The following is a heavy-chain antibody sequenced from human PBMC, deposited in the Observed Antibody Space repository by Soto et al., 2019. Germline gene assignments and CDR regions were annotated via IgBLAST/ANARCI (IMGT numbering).Heavy chain of an antibody. CDR3: AKDQGIAASHGID. CDR2: ISNDGSDK. Sequence: QVQLVESGGGVVQPGRSLRLSCAASGFTFNNYGMHWVRQAPGKGLEWVAVISNDGSDKYYVDSVKGRLTISRDNSKDTLYLQMNSLRAEDTAVYYCAKDQGIAASHGIDWGQGTMVTVSS. V-gene: IGHV3-30*18. D-gene: IGHD6-13*01. CDR1: GFTFNNYG. J-gene: IGHJ3*01.